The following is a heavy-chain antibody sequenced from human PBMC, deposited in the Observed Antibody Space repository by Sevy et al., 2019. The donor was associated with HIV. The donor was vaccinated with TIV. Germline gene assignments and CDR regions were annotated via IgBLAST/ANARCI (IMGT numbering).Heavy chain of an antibody. D-gene: IGHD3-10*01. CDR3: ARGLGFDI. CDR2: HYKSGSA. Sequence: SETLSLTCTVSGGSIGSHYWSWIRRPAGKGLEWIGQHYKSGSANYNPSLKSRVTMSIDTSKDHFSLKLSSVTAADTAVYYCARGLGFDIWGQGTMVTVSS. CDR1: GGSIGSHY. J-gene: IGHJ3*02. V-gene: IGHV4-4*07.